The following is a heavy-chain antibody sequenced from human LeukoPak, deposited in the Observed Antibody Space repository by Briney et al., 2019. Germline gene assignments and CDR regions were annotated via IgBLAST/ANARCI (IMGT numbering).Heavy chain of an antibody. V-gene: IGHV3-11*01. J-gene: IGHJ4*02. CDR1: GFTFSDYY. Sequence: PGGSLRLSCAASGFTFSDYYMSWIRQAPGKGLEWVSYISSSGSTIYYADSVKGRFIISRDDAKNSLYLQMNSLRAEDTAVYYCARVRWLRWHSYFDYWGQGTLVTVSS. CDR2: ISSSGSTI. CDR3: ARVRWLRWHSYFDY. D-gene: IGHD5-12*01.